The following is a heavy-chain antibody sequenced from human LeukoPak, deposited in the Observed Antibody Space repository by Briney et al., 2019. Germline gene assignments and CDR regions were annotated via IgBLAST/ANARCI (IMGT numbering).Heavy chain of an antibody. CDR1: GYTFTSYG. CDR3: ARARPYDFWSGYPY. J-gene: IGHJ4*02. CDR2: ITVYNGST. D-gene: IGHD3-3*01. V-gene: IGHV1-18*01. Sequence: GASVKVPCKAFGYTFTSYGISWVRQAPGLGLEWMGWITVYNGSTNCAQKFQGRVTMTTDTSASTAYMELRNLRPDDTAVYYCARARPYDFWSGYPYWGQGTLVTVSS.